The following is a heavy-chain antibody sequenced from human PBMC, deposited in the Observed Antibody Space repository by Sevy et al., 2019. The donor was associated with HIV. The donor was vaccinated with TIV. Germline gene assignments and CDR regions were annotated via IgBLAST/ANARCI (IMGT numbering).Heavy chain of an antibody. V-gene: IGHV1-24*01. J-gene: IGHJ4*02. Sequence: ASVKVSCKVSGHTLNQLSMHWVRQAPGKGLEWMGHFDPEDGETIYAQRFQGRFTMTEDTSTDTAYMHLSSLRSEDTAVYYCASAREYYEDNSGYFDYWGQGTLVTVSS. D-gene: IGHD3-22*01. CDR3: ASAREYYEDNSGYFDY. CDR1: GHTLNQLS. CDR2: FDPEDGET.